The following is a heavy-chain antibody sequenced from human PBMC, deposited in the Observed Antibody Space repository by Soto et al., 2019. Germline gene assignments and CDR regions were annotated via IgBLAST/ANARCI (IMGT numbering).Heavy chain of an antibody. J-gene: IGHJ5*02. CDR2: ISSSSTI. V-gene: IGHV3-48*01. CDR1: GFTFSSYS. D-gene: IGHD2-2*01. CDR3: ARVHCSSTSCYLVGNWFDP. Sequence: GGSLRLSCAASGFTFSSYSMNWVRQAPGKGLEWVSYISSSSTIYYADSVKGRFTISRDNAKNSLYLQMNSLRAEDTAVYYCARVHCSSTSCYLVGNWFDPWGQGTLVTVSS.